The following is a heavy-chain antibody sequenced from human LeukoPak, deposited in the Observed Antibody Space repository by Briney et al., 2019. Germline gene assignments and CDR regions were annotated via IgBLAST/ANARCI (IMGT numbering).Heavy chain of an antibody. V-gene: IGHV3-23*01. CDR2: ISNSGGST. CDR1: GFTLSSYA. D-gene: IGHD5-18*01. Sequence: LRLSCAASGFTLSSYAMSWVRQAPGKGLEWVSSISNSGGSTYYADSVKGRFTISRDNSKNTLYLQMNSLRAEDTAVYYCAKDGRYTYYYYFDYWGQGTLVTVSS. J-gene: IGHJ4*02. CDR3: AKDGRYTYYYYFDY.